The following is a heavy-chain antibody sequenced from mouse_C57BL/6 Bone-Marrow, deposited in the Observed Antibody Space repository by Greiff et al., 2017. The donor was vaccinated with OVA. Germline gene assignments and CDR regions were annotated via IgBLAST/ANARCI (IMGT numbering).Heavy chain of an antibody. CDR2: INYNNGGT. CDR3: ARGGYYDYDGGAWFAY. V-gene: IGHV1-18*01. J-gene: IGHJ3*01. Sequence: EVQLQESGPELAKPGASVKIPCKASGYTFTDYNMDWVKQSHGKSLEWIGDINYNNGGTIYNQKFKGKATLTVDKSSRTAYMELRLLTSEDTAVYYCARGGYYDYDGGAWFAYWGQGTLVTVSA. D-gene: IGHD2-4*01. CDR1: GYTFTDYN.